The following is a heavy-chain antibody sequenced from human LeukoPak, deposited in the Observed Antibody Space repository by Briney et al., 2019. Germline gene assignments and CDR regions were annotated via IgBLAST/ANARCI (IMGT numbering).Heavy chain of an antibody. J-gene: IGHJ4*02. CDR1: GYTFNGYS. D-gene: IGHD3-10*01. Sequence: ASVKVSCKASGYTFNGYSITWFRQAPGQGLEWMGWIGGYNGDTLYPQKFQGRVTVTTDTSSSTAYMELRSLRSDDTAVYYCARANPYYYGSGSYIVPDYWGQGTLVTVSS. CDR2: IGGYNGDT. CDR3: ARANPYYYGSGSYIVPDY. V-gene: IGHV1-18*01.